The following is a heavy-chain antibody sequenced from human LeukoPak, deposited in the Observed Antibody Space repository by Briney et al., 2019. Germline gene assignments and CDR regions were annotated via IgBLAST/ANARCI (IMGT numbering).Heavy chain of an antibody. CDR2: ISYDGSNK. V-gene: IGHV3-30-3*01. CDR1: GFTFSSYA. CDR3: ARDLAGYGEGFDP. J-gene: IGHJ5*02. D-gene: IGHD4-17*01. Sequence: PGGSLRLSCAASGFTFSSYAMHWVRQAPGKGLEWVAVISYDGSNKYYADSVKGRFTISRDNSKNTLYLQMNSLRAEDTAVYYCARDLAGYGEGFDPWGQGTLVTVSS.